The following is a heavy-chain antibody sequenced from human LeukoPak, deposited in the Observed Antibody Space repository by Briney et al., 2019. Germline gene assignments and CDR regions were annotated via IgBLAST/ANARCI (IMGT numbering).Heavy chain of an antibody. CDR3: ARDPTSPYGMDV. CDR1: GGSISSGGYY. CDR2: IYYSGST. Sequence: PSETLSLTCTVSGGSISSGGYYWSWIRQHPGKGLEWIGYIYYSGSTYYNPSLKSRVTISVDTSKNQFSLKLSSVTAAGTAVYYCARDPTSPYGMDVWGKGTTVTVSS. V-gene: IGHV4-31*03. J-gene: IGHJ6*04. D-gene: IGHD4-11*01.